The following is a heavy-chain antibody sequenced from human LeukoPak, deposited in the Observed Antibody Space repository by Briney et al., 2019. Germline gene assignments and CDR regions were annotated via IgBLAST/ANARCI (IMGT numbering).Heavy chain of an antibody. CDR1: GGSISSGSYY. CDR3: ARVPSSIAARRDDAFDI. D-gene: IGHD6-6*01. J-gene: IGHJ3*02. CDR2: IYTSGST. V-gene: IGHV4-61*02. Sequence: SETLSLTCTVSGGSISSGSYYWSWIRQPAGKGLEWIGRIYTSGSTNYNPSLKSRVTISVDTSKNQFSLKLSSVTAADTAVYYCARVPSSIAARRDDAFDIWGQGTMVTVSS.